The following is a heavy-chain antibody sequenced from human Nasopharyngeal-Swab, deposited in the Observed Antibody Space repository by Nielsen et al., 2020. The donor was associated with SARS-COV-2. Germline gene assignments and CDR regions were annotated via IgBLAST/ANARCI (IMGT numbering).Heavy chain of an antibody. Sequence: SLKISCAASGFTFSSYDVHWVRQAKGKGLEWVSTIGTAGDTYYPGSVKGRFTISRENAKSSLYLQMNSLRAGDTAVYYCARDKGADAFDIWGQGTMVTVSS. CDR1: GFTFSSYD. CDR3: ARDKGADAFDI. CDR2: IGTAGDT. V-gene: IGHV3-13*04. J-gene: IGHJ3*02.